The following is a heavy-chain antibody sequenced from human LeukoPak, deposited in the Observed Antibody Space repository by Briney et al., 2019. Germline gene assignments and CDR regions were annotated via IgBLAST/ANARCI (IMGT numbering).Heavy chain of an antibody. D-gene: IGHD5-12*01. Sequence: SETLSLTCAVYGGSFSGYYWSWIRQPPGKGLEWIGEINHSGSTNYNPSLKSRVTISVDTSKNQFSLKLSSVTAADTAVYYCARNSGYDFDWFDPWGQGTLVTVSS. CDR1: GGSFSGYY. CDR2: INHSGST. V-gene: IGHV4-34*01. J-gene: IGHJ5*02. CDR3: ARNSGYDFDWFDP.